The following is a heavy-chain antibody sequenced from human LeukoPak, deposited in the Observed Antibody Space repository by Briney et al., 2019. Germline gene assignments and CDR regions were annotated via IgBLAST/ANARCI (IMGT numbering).Heavy chain of an antibody. CDR2: ISGSGGST. CDR3: AKELYGNPSGY. Sequence: GGSLRLSCAASGFTFSSYAMSWVRQAPGKGLEWVSAISGSGGSTYYADSVKGRFTISRDNSKNTLYLQMSSLRAGDTALYYCAKELYGNPSGYWGQGTRVTVSS. V-gene: IGHV3-23*01. CDR1: GFTFSSYA. D-gene: IGHD2-8*01. J-gene: IGHJ4*02.